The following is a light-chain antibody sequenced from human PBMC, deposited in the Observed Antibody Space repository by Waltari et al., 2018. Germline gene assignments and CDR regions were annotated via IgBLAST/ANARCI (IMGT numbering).Light chain of an antibody. CDR2: TDN. J-gene: IGLJ3*02. Sequence: QSVLAQPPSASGTPGHGVTVSCSGSSSNIGRNGVSWYQQVPGMAPKLLIHTDNQRPSGVPDRFSGSKSGTSASLAISGLQSEDEAHYYCAAWDDSLNGRVFGGGTEVTVL. V-gene: IGLV1-44*01. CDR3: AAWDDSLNGRV. CDR1: SSNIGRNG.